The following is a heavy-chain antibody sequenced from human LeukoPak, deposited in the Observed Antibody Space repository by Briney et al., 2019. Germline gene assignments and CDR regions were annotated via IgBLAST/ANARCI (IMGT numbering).Heavy chain of an antibody. D-gene: IGHD6-13*01. V-gene: IGHV4-34*01. J-gene: IGHJ3*02. CDR1: GGSFSGYY. CDR2: INHSGST. Sequence: ASETLSLTCSVYGGSFSGYYWSWIRQPPGKGLEWFGEINHSGSTNYNPSLKSRVTISADTSKNQFSLKLSSVTAADTAVYYCARRVATAPMYAFDIWGQGTLVTVSS. CDR3: ARRVATAPMYAFDI.